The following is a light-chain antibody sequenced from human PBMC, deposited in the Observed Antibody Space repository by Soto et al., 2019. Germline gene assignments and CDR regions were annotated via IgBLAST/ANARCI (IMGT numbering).Light chain of an antibody. CDR2: AAS. V-gene: IGKV1-27*01. J-gene: IGKJ2*01. CDR3: QQYNSYWYT. CDR1: QGIRNY. Sequence: DIQMTQSPSSLSASVGDRVTITCRASQGIRNYLAWYQQRPGKVPKLLIYAASTLQSGVPSRFSGSGSGTDFTLTISSLQPEDIATYYCQQYNSYWYTFGQGTKVDI.